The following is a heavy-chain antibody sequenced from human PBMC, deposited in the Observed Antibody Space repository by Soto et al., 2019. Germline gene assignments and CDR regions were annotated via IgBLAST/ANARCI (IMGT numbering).Heavy chain of an antibody. D-gene: IGHD3-22*01. J-gene: IGHJ4*02. CDR2: ISGSGGST. Sequence: GGSLRLSCAASGFTFSSYAMSWVRQAPGKGLEWVSAISGSGGSTYYADSVKGRFTISRDNSKNTLYLQMNSLRAEDMAVYYCAICSGMYYYDSSGYYHYDYWGQGTLVTVSS. CDR1: GFTFSSYA. CDR3: AICSGMYYYDSSGYYHYDY. V-gene: IGHV3-23*01.